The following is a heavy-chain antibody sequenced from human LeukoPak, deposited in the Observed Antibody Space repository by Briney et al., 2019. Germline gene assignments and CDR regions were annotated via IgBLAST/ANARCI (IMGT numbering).Heavy chain of an antibody. J-gene: IGHJ3*02. CDR3: AKGRYYYDSSGFDAFDI. V-gene: IGHV3-30*18. CDR2: ISYDGSNK. CDR1: GFTFSSYG. Sequence: GGSLTLSCSASGFTFSSYGMHWVRQAPGKGLEWVAVISYDGSNKYYADSVKGRFTISRDNSKNTLYLQMNRLRAEDTAVYYCAKGRYYYDSSGFDAFDIWGQGKMVTVSS. D-gene: IGHD3-22*01.